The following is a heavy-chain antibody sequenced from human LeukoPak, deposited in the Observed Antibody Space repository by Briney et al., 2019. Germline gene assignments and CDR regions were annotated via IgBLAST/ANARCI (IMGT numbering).Heavy chain of an antibody. CDR2: ISGSGGST. D-gene: IGHD3-3*01. V-gene: IGHV3-23*01. Sequence: GGSLRLSCAASGFTFSSYAMNWVRQAPGKGLEWVSAISGSGGSTYYADSVKGRFTISRDNSKNTLYLQMNSLRAEDTAVYYCAKATVVTIFGVVTHADYWGQGTLVTVSS. CDR1: GFTFSSYA. J-gene: IGHJ4*02. CDR3: AKATVVTIFGVVTHADY.